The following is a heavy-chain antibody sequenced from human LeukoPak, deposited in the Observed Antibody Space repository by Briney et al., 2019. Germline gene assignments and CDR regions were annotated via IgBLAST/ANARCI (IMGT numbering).Heavy chain of an antibody. D-gene: IGHD6-19*01. Sequence: ASVKVSCKASGYTFTNYGISWVRQAPGQGLEWMGWISAYNGNTNYAQKLQGRVTMTTDTSTSTAYMELRSLRSDDTAVYYCARDATVAGRAYYYYYYGMDVWGQGTTVTVSS. CDR1: GYTFTNYG. CDR2: ISAYNGNT. V-gene: IGHV1-18*01. CDR3: ARDATVAGRAYYYYYYGMDV. J-gene: IGHJ6*02.